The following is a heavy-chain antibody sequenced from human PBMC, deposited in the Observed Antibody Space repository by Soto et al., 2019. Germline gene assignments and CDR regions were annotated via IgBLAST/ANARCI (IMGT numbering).Heavy chain of an antibody. V-gene: IGHV3-74*01. J-gene: IGHJ4*02. CDR2: FNIVGIRT. D-gene: IGHD5-12*01. Sequence: GGSLRLSCAASGFTFSSYWMHWVRQAPGKGPVWVSRFNIVGIRTTYADSVKGLFTISRDNAKNTLSLQMNSLRAEDTAVYYCVRDRGYGGFDYWGQGTLVTVSS. CDR3: VRDRGYGGFDY. CDR1: GFTFSSYW.